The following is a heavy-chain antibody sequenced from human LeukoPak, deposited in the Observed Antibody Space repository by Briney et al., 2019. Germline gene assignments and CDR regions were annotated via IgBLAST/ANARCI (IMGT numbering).Heavy chain of an antibody. CDR1: GFTFSSYS. J-gene: IGHJ5*02. D-gene: IGHD3-3*01. V-gene: IGHV3-21*01. Sequence: GGSLRLSCAASGFTFSSYSMYWVRQAPGKGLEWVSSISSSSSYIYYADSVKGRFTISRDNAKNSLYLQMNSLRAEDTAVYYCARGRLVTIFGVVINGFDPWGQGTLVTVSS. CDR2: ISSSSSYI. CDR3: ARGRLVTIFGVVINGFDP.